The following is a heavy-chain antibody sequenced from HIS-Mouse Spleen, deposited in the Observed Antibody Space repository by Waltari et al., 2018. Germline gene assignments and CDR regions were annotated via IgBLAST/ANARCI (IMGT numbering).Heavy chain of an antibody. V-gene: IGHV4-39*07. J-gene: IGHJ2*01. CDR1: VCPISSSSYY. CDR2: IYYRGST. D-gene: IGHD6-13*01. Sequence: QLQLQESGPGLVKPSETLSLTCTVAVCPISSSSYYWGWIRQPPGKGLEWIESIYYRGSTYYNPSLKSRVTISVDTSKNQFSLKLSSVTAADTAVYYCAREIPYSSSWYDWYFDLWGRGTLVTVSS. CDR3: AREIPYSSSWYDWYFDL.